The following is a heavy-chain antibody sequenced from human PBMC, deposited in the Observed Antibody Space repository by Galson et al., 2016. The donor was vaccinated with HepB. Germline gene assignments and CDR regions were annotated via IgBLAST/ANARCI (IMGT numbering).Heavy chain of an antibody. V-gene: IGHV3-30*03. J-gene: IGHJ6*01. Sequence: SLRLSCAASGFSFSNFGFHWVRQAPGKGLEWVAVTSYDGSDKQYADSGKGRFTISRDNSKSTLYLQMSSLRPEDTAVYYCARDRNSRYGHGQHGMDVWGQGTTVIVSS. CDR2: TSYDGSDK. CDR3: ARDRNSRYGHGQHGMDV. CDR1: GFSFSNFG. D-gene: IGHD3-16*02.